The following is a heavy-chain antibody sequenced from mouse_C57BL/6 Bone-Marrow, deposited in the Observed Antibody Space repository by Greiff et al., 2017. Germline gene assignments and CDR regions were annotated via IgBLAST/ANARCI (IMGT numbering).Heavy chain of an antibody. CDR1: GFSLTSYG. CDR2: IWRGGST. V-gene: IGHV2-5*01. CDR3: AKSLTTVVDWYFDV. D-gene: IGHD1-1*01. J-gene: IGHJ1*03. Sequence: VQLVESGPGLVQPSQSLSITCTVSGFSLTSYGVHWVRQSPGKGLEWLGVIWRGGSTDYNAAFMSRLSITKDNSKSQVFFKMNSLQADDTAIYYCAKSLTTVVDWYFDVWGTGTTVTVSS.